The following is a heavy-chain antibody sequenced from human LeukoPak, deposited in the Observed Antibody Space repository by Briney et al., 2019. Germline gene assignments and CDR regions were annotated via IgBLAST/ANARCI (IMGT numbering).Heavy chain of an antibody. CDR1: GGTFSSYA. J-gene: IGHJ3*02. CDR2: ISAYNGNT. D-gene: IGHD3-10*01. CDR3: ARAKNYYGSGSLAEDAFDI. V-gene: IGHV1-18*01. Sequence: GASVKVSCKASGGTFSSYAISWVRQAPGQGLEWMGWISAYNGNTNYAQKLQGRVTMTTDTSTSTAYMELRSLRSDDTAVYYCARAKNYYGSGSLAEDAFDIWGQGTMVTVSS.